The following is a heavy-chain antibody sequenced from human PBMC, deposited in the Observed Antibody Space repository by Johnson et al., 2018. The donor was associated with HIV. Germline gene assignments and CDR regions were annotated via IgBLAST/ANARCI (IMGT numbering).Heavy chain of an antibody. Sequence: QMQLVESGGGVVQPGGSLRLSCAASGFTFSSYAMHWVRQAPGKGLEWVAVISYDGSNKYYADSVKGRFTISRDNSKNTLYLQMNSLRAEDTAVYYCARDGNGRGGIVGARGAFDIWGQGTMVTVSS. V-gene: IGHV3-30*04. CDR1: GFTFSSYA. CDR3: ARDGNGRGGIVGARGAFDI. D-gene: IGHD1-26*01. J-gene: IGHJ3*02. CDR2: ISYDGSNK.